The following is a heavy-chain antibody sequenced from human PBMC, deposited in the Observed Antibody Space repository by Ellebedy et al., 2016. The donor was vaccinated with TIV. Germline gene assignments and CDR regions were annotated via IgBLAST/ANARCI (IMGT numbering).Heavy chain of an antibody. Sequence: ASVKVSCXTSAGTFSSYAVSWMRQAPGQGHEWMGGIIGMFGTTTYAQKFQGRITVSADESTSTAYMELTSLRSDDTAVYYCARAHTYYFYYMGVWGKGTTVTVSS. J-gene: IGHJ6*03. CDR2: IIGMFGTT. CDR1: AGTFSSYA. CDR3: ARAHTYYFYYMGV. V-gene: IGHV1-69*13.